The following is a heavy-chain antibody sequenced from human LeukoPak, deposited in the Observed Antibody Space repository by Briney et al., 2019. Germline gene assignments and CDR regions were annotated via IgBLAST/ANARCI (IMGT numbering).Heavy chain of an antibody. J-gene: IGHJ5*02. D-gene: IGHD3-10*01. Sequence: GASVKVSCKASGYTFTSYDINWVRQATGQGLEWMGWMNPDSGNTGYAQNFQGRITMTRNTSINTAYMELSSLRSEDTAVYYCARYITMVRGGSWFDPWGQGTLVTVSS. CDR3: ARYITMVRGGSWFDP. V-gene: IGHV1-8*01. CDR2: MNPDSGNT. CDR1: GYTFTSYD.